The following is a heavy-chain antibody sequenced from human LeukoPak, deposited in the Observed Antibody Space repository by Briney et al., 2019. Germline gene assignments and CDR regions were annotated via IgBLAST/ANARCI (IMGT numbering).Heavy chain of an antibody. CDR2: INHSGST. D-gene: IGHD6-19*01. V-gene: IGHV4-34*01. J-gene: IGHJ6*03. CDR3: ARAAGIAVAGTFYYYYYMDV. Sequence: SETLSLTCAVYGGSFSGYYWSWIRQPPGKGLEWIGEINHSGSTNYNPSLKSRVTISVDTSKNQFSLKLSSVTAADTAVYYCARAAGIAVAGTFYYYYYMDVWGKGTTVTVSS. CDR1: GGSFSGYY.